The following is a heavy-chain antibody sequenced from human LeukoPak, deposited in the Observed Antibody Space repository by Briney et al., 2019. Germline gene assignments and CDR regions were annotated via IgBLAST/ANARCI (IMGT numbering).Heavy chain of an antibody. D-gene: IGHD4-23*01. CDR1: GFTFSSYW. Sequence: GGSLRLSCAASGFTFSSYWMSWVRQAPGKGLEWVANIKQDGSEKYYVDSVKGRFTISRDNAKNSLYLQMNSLRAEDTAVYYCARDGRGSLYDYGGKLAWYFDLWGRGTLVTVSS. CDR2: IKQDGSEK. CDR3: ARDGRGSLYDYGGKLAWYFDL. J-gene: IGHJ2*01. V-gene: IGHV3-7*01.